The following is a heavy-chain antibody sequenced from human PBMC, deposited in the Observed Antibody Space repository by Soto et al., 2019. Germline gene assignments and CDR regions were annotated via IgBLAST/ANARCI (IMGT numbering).Heavy chain of an antibody. CDR2: ISYDGSNK. J-gene: IGHJ4*02. D-gene: IGHD3-22*01. CDR1: GFTFSSYG. Sequence: QVQLVESGGGVVQPGRSLRLSCAASGFTFSSYGMHWVRQAPGKGLEWVAVISYDGSNKYYADSVKGRFTISRDNSKNTLYLQMNSLRAEDMAVYYCAKEGYYYDSSGYFLFDYWGQGTLVTVSS. V-gene: IGHV3-30*18. CDR3: AKEGYYYDSSGYFLFDY.